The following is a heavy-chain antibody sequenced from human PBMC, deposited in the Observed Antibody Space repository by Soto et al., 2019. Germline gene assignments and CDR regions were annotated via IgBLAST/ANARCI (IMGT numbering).Heavy chain of an antibody. D-gene: IGHD3-10*01. J-gene: IGHJ4*02. V-gene: IGHV1-2*06. CDR2: INAGDGDT. CDR1: GYTFTDHY. CDR3: ARVRFFLVRRDPFDF. Sequence: QVQLVQSGAEVKKPGASVKVSCQVSGYTFTDHYLHWVRQAPGHGLEWMGRINAGDGDTNYAQKFQGRISMTRDTSIKTAYLELRRLTSVDTAGYYCARVRFFLVRRDPFDFWGQWTLVSVSS.